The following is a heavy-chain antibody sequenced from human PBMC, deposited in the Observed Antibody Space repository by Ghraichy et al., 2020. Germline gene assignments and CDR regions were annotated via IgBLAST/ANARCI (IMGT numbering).Heavy chain of an antibody. CDR3: ARGLGGWGKVNIHNPFDF. CDR1: GFTFSNHA. J-gene: IGHJ4*02. CDR2: ISYDGSNE. V-gene: IGHV3-30*04. Sequence: GGSLRLSCAASGFTFSNHAMYWVRQAPGKGLEWMAVISYDGSNEYYADSVRGRFTMSRDNSKNTLYLQMNSLRTEDTSVNYCARGLGGWGKVNIHNPFDFWGQGTTVTVSS. D-gene: IGHD3-16*01.